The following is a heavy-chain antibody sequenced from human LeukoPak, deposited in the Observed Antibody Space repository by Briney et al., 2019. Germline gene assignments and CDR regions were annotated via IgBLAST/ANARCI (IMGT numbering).Heavy chain of an antibody. J-gene: IGHJ6*02. D-gene: IGHD3-10*01. V-gene: IGHV4-61*02. CDR1: GGSISSGSYY. CDR3: ARDLLWFGELENYYYGMDV. CDR2: IYTSGST. Sequence: SQTLSLTCTVSGGSISSGSYYWSWIRQPAGKGLEWIGRIYTSGSTNYNPSLKSRVTISVDTSKTQFSLKLSSVTAADTAVYYCARDLLWFGELENYYYGMDVWGQGTTVTVSS.